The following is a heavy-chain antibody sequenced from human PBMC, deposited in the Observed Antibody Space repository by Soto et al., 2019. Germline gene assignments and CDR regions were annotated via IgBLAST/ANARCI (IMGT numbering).Heavy chain of an antibody. CDR2: ISSSSSYI. CDR3: ARVGIAVAGYGMDV. V-gene: IGHV3-21*01. J-gene: IGHJ6*02. CDR1: GFTFSSYS. D-gene: IGHD6-19*01. Sequence: PGGSLRLSCAASGFTFSSYSMNWVRQAPGKGLEWVSSISSSSSYIYYADSVKGRFTISRDNAKNSLYLQMNSLRAEDTAVYYCARVGIAVAGYGMDVWGQGTTVTVSS.